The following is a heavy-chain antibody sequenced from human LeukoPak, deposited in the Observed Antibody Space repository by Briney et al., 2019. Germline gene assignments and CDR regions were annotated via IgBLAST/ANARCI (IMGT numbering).Heavy chain of an antibody. CDR1: GFTFSSYA. CDR3: AKVSGGGLYYDGMDV. D-gene: IGHD1-14*01. CDR2: ISGSGGTT. J-gene: IGHJ6*02. V-gene: IGHV3-23*01. Sequence: PGGSVRLSCSASGFTFSSYAMHRVRQAPCKGLEWVSAISGSGGTTYYADSVKGRFTISRDSSKNTLYLQMNSLRAEDTAVYYCAKVSGGGLYYDGMDVWGQGTTVTVSS.